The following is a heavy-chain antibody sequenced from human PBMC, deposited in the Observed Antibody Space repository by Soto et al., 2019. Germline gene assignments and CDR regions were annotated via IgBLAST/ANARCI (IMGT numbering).Heavy chain of an antibody. J-gene: IGHJ5*02. CDR2: IYHSGST. CDR1: GGSISSGGYS. CDR3: ARERARSSSGGYNWFDP. D-gene: IGHD6-13*01. V-gene: IGHV4-30-2*01. Sequence: SETLSLTCAVSGGSISSGGYSWSWIRQPPGKGLEWIGYIYHSGSTYYNPSLKSRVTISVDRSKNQFSLKLSSVTAADTAVYYCARERARSSSGGYNWFDPWGQGTLVTVSS.